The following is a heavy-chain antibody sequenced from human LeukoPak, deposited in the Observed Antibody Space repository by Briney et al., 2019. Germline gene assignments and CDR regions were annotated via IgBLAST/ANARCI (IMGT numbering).Heavy chain of an antibody. J-gene: IGHJ4*02. CDR3: ARERTAAVGGTDY. V-gene: IGHV4-4*02. Sequence: SETLSLTCAVSGGSISSSNWWSWVRQPPGKGLEWIGEIYHSGSTYYNPSLKSRVTISVDRSKNQFSLKLSSVTAADTAVYYCARERTAAVGGTDYWGQGTLVTVSS. D-gene: IGHD6-13*01. CDR1: GGSISSSNW. CDR2: IYHSGST.